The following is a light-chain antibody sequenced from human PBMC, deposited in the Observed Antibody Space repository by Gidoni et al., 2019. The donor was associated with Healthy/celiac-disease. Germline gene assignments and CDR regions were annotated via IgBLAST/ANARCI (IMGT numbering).Light chain of an antibody. J-gene: IGKJ3*01. CDR3: QQYDTL. V-gene: IGKV1-33*01. CDR1: QDISNY. Sequence: DIQMTQSPSSLSASVGDRVTITCQASQDISNYLNWYQQKPGKAPKLLIYDASNLETGVPSRFSGSGSGTDFTFTISSLQPEDIATYYCQQYDTLFXPXTKVDIK. CDR2: DAS.